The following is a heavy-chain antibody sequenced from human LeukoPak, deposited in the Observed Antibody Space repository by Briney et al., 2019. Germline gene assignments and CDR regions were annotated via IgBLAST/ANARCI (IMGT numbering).Heavy chain of an antibody. CDR1: GFSFSSYA. Sequence: GGSLRLSCAASGFSFSSYAMSWVRQAPGKGLEWVSAITDSGGSTYHADSVKGRFTISRDNSKNTLFLQMNSLRVEDTAVYYCAKEGLFHYFDYWGQGTLVTVSS. CDR3: AKEGLFHYFDY. D-gene: IGHD3-22*01. J-gene: IGHJ4*02. V-gene: IGHV3-23*01. CDR2: ITDSGGST.